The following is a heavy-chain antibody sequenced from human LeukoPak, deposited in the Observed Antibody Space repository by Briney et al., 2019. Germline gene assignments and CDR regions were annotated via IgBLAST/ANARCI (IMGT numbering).Heavy chain of an antibody. J-gene: IGHJ4*02. CDR2: ISSSGSTI. CDR3: ATSRYSSGSVDDS. Sequence: GGSLRLSCAASGFTFSSYEMNWVRQAPGKGLEWVSYISSSGSTIYYADSVKGRFTISRDNAKNTLYLQMSSLRAEDTGVYYCATSRYSSGSVDDSWGQGTPVTVSS. CDR1: GFTFSSYE. D-gene: IGHD2-15*01. V-gene: IGHV3-48*03.